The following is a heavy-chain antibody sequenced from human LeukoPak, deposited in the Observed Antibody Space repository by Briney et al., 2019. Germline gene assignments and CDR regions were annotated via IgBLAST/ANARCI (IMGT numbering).Heavy chain of an antibody. D-gene: IGHD5-18*01. J-gene: IGHJ4*02. CDR2: IYHSGST. CDR3: ARVPGYTYGIFDY. V-gene: IGHV4-38-2*02. CDR1: EFTFSSYE. Sequence: GSLRLSCTASEFTFSSYEMNWVRQAPGKGLEWIGSIYHSGSTYYNPSLKSRVTISVDTSKNQFSLKLSSITAADTAVYYCARVPGYTYGIFDYWGQGTLVTVSS.